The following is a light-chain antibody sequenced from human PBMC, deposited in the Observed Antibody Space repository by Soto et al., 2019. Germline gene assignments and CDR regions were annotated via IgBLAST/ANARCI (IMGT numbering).Light chain of an antibody. CDR2: AAS. CDR1: QSISGY. CDR3: QQSFSTPLT. V-gene: IGKV1-39*01. J-gene: IGKJ4*01. Sequence: DIQMTQSPSSLSAAVGDRVTITCRASQSISGYLNWYQKKSGQAPRLLMYAASSLQSGVPSRFSGSGSGTDFTLTISSLQPDDFATYYCQQSFSTPLTFGGGTKVDI.